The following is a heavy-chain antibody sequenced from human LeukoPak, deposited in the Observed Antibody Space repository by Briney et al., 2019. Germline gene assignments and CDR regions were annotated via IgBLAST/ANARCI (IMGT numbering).Heavy chain of an antibody. D-gene: IGHD3-16*01. Sequence: ASVTVSCSPAGSTFTNYYIDWVREAPGQGLEWVGCIKRDSGDTNYAQKLQGRVTITRNTSIITAFMELSRLTSDDTAVYYCARVVSGGVIWAYWGQGTLVTVSS. CDR1: GSTFTNYY. CDR2: IKRDSGDT. J-gene: IGHJ4*02. CDR3: ARVVSGGVIWAY. V-gene: IGHV1-2*02.